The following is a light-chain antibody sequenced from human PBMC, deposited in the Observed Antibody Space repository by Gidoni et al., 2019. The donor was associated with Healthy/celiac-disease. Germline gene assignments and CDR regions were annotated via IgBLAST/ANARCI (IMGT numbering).Light chain of an antibody. CDR3: QQRSNWPPT. V-gene: IGKV3-11*01. Sequence: EIALTQSPATLTLSPGESATLSCRASQSVSSYLAWYQQKPVQAPRLLIYDASNRATGIPARFSGSGSGTDFTLTISSLEPEDFAVYYGQQRSNWPPTFGQGTRLEIK. J-gene: IGKJ5*01. CDR2: DAS. CDR1: QSVSSY.